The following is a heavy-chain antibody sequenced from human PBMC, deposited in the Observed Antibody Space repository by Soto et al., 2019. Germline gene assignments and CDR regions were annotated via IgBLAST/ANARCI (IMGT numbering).Heavy chain of an antibody. CDR3: ARAAIHGSSWYFWFDP. V-gene: IGHV1-69*01. CDR1: GGTFSRPA. Sequence: QVQLVQSGSEVKMPGSSVKVSCKTSGGTFSRPAINWVRQAPGQGLEWLGGIIPLFGTTNYAQKFKGRVTISADESSSTAYMELSSLTSEDAAVYYGARAAIHGSSWYFWFDPWGQGTLVTVSS. D-gene: IGHD6-13*01. CDR2: IIPLFGTT. J-gene: IGHJ5*02.